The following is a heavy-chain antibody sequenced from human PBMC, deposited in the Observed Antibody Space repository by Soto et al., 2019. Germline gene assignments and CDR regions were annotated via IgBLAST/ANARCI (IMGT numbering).Heavy chain of an antibody. Sequence: QVQLVESGGGVVQPGRSLRLSCAASGFTFSSYGMQWVRQAPGKGLEWVGVVSYDGTIGYYADSVKGRFTISRDNSKNTLCLEMNRLRAEDTAVYYCAKSLRGSIWYVAEGWGQGTLVTVSS. V-gene: IGHV3-30*18. CDR2: VSYDGTIG. CDR1: GFTFSSYG. D-gene: IGHD6-13*01. J-gene: IGHJ4*02. CDR3: AKSLRGSIWYVAEG.